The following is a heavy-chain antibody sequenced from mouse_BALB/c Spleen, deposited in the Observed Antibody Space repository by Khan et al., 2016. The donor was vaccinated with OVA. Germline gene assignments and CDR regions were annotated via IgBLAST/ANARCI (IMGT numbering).Heavy chain of an antibody. V-gene: IGHV1-69*02. Sequence: QVQLQQSGTELVRPGASVKLSCKASGYTFTNYWINWVKQRPGQGLEWIGNIYPSDSYTNYNQKFKDKATLTVDKSSSTASMQLNSPTSEDSAVYYCTREEVDGSTFDYWGQGTLVTVSA. CDR1: GYTFTNYW. CDR2: IYPSDSYT. J-gene: IGHJ3*01. CDR3: TREEVDGSTFDY. D-gene: IGHD2-3*01.